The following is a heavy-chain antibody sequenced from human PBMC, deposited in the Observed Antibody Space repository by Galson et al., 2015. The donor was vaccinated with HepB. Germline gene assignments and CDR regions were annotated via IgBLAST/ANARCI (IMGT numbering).Heavy chain of an antibody. D-gene: IGHD4-17*01. CDR1: GFSLSTSGMC. Sequence: PALVKRTQTLTLTCTFSGFSLSTSGMCVSWIRQPPGKALEWLALIDWDDDKYYSTSLKTRLTISKDTSKNQVVLTMTNMDPVDTATYYCARALYGDYVGGHDYWGRGTLVTVSS. J-gene: IGHJ4*02. CDR3: ARALYGDYVGGHDY. V-gene: IGHV2-70*01. CDR2: IDWDDDK.